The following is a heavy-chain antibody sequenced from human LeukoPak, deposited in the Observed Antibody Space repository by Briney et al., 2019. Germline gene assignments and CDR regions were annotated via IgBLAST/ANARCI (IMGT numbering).Heavy chain of an antibody. D-gene: IGHD2-15*01. CDR1: GFTFSTYT. CDR3: AKALRTSGGSCYSPYCYYYYGMDV. J-gene: IGHJ6*04. Sequence: GGSLRLSCAASGFTFSTYTMHWVRQTPGKGMEWVAAIISYDGSNKYYAESVKGRFTISRDNSKNTLYLQMNSLRVEDTAVYYCAKALRTSGGSCYSPYCYYYYGMDVWGKGTTVTVSS. CDR2: ISYDGSNK. V-gene: IGHV3-30*04.